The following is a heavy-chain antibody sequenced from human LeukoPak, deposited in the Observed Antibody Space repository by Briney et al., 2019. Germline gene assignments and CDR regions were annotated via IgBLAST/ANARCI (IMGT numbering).Heavy chain of an antibody. J-gene: IGHJ6*02. V-gene: IGHV3-30-3*01. Sequence: GGSLRLSCAASGFTFSNYAMNWVRQAPGTGLEWVAVISYDRSNKYYADSVKGRFTISRDNSKNTLYLQMNSLRAEDTAVYYCARDAYCGGDCYSLDYYGMDVWGQGATVTVSS. D-gene: IGHD2-21*02. CDR2: ISYDRSNK. CDR1: GFTFSNYA. CDR3: ARDAYCGGDCYSLDYYGMDV.